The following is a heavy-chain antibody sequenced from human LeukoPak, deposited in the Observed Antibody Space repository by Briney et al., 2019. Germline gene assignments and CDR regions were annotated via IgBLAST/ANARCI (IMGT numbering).Heavy chain of an antibody. V-gene: IGHV3-23*01. D-gene: IGHD3-22*01. CDR3: AKYNRVYYDSSGSPI. Sequence: GGSLRLSCAASGFTFSSYAMSWVRQAPGKGLEWVSAISGGGGSTYYADSVKGRFTISRDNSKNTLYLQMNSLRAEDTAVYYCAKYNRVYYDSSGSPIWGQGTLVTVSS. J-gene: IGHJ4*02. CDR1: GFTFSSYA. CDR2: ISGGGGST.